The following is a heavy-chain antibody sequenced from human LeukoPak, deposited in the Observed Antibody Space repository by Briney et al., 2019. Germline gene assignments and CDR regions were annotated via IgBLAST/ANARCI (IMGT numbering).Heavy chain of an antibody. Sequence: SGGSLRLSCAASGFTFSTYAMYWVRQAPGKGLECVSIIWYDGSNKFYADSVKGRFTISRDNSKNTLYLQMNSLRAEDTAVYYCARGAYCSGSCPGAFDIWGQGTMVTVSS. CDR3: ARGAYCSGSCPGAFDI. D-gene: IGHD2-15*01. CDR1: GFTFSTYA. J-gene: IGHJ3*02. CDR2: IWYDGSNK. V-gene: IGHV3-33*01.